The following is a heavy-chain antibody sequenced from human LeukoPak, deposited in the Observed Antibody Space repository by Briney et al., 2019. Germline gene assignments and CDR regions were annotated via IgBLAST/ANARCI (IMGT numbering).Heavy chain of an antibody. CDR3: AKDGSSVIFDY. J-gene: IGHJ4*02. CDR1: GFTFSSYG. V-gene: IGHV3-30*18. CDR2: ISYDGSNK. D-gene: IGHD6-6*01. Sequence: GGSLRLSCVASGFTFSSYGMHWVRQAPGKGLEWVAVISYDGSNKYYADSVKGRFTISRDNSKNTLYLQMNSLRAEDTAVYYCAKDGSSVIFDYWGQGTLVTVSS.